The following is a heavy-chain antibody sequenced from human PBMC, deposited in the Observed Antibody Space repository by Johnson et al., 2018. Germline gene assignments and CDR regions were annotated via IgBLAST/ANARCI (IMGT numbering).Heavy chain of an antibody. V-gene: IGHV3-23*03. J-gene: IGHJ1*01. D-gene: IGHD4-17*01. CDR3: ANHRYGEHQYFQS. Sequence: VQLQESGGGLGQPGGSLRLSCEASGITFENYGMSWVRQAPGKGLAWVAVIGIDGRSTYNEDSVKGRFTISRDNSKKMLYLQMNSLRAEDTAVYYCANHRYGEHQYFQSWGQGTQVTVSS. CDR2: IGIDGRST. CDR1: GITFENYG.